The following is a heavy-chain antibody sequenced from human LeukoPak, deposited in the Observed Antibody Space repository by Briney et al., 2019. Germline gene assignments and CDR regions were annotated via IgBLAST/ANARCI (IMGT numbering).Heavy chain of an antibody. CDR1: GGSISSYY. Sequence: SETLSLTCTVSGGSISSYYWSWIRQPPGKGLEWIGYIYYSGSTNYNPSLKSRVTISVDTSKNQYSLKLSSVTAADTAVYYCARGRDGYRDYWGQGTLVTVSS. V-gene: IGHV4-59*01. J-gene: IGHJ4*02. CDR2: IYYSGST. D-gene: IGHD5-24*01. CDR3: ARGRDGYRDY.